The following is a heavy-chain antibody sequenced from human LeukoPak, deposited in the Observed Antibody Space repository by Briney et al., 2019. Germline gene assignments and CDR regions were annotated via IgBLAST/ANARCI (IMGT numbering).Heavy chain of an antibody. CDR3: ARGYEHHH. CDR1: GFTFSSYA. CDR2: IYSGGST. Sequence: GGSLRLSCAASGFTFSSYAMNWVRQAPGKGLEWVSVIYSGGSTYYADSVKGRFTISRHNSKNTLYLQMNSLRAEDTAVYYCARGYEHHHWGQGTLVTVSS. V-gene: IGHV3-53*04. D-gene: IGHD3-3*01. J-gene: IGHJ5*02.